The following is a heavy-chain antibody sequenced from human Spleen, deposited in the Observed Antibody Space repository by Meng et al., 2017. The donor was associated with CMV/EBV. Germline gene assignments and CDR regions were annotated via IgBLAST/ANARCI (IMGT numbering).Heavy chain of an antibody. D-gene: IGHD3-3*01. CDR1: GGFVSSGCY. Sequence: QVQLQESGPGLVKSSGTLSLTCTVSGGFVSSGCYFSAITKNNPSLKSRVTISVDTSKNQFSLKLSSVTAADTAVYYCARGSGFLELPQNWGQGTLVTVSS. V-gene: IGHV4-61*01. CDR2: FSAIT. J-gene: IGHJ4*02. CDR3: ARGSGFLELPQN.